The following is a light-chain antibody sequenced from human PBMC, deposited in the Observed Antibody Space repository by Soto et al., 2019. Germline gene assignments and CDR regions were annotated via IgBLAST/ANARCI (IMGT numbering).Light chain of an antibody. CDR2: DTS. Sequence: EIVLTQSPATLSLYPGERATLSCRASQTVSIYLAWYQQKPGQAPRLLIYDTSNRATGIPARFSGSGSGTDFTLTISSLEPEDFAVYYCQQRSNWPSGTFGQGTRLEIK. CDR1: QTVSIY. V-gene: IGKV3-11*01. J-gene: IGKJ5*01. CDR3: QQRSNWPSGT.